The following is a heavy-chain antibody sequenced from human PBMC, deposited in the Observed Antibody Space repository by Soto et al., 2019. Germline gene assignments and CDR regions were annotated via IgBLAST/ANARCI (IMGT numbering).Heavy chain of an antibody. CDR1: GYNFTRNG. Sequence: ASVKDSCKASGYNFTRNGVIWVRLAHGQGLEWMGWISAFNGQTNYIQKVQGRVTLTTEASTSTAYMELRSLRSDDTAVYYCARGGDYYYGLDVWGQGTTVTVSS. CDR2: ISAFNGQT. V-gene: IGHV1-18*01. CDR3: ARGGDYYYGLDV. J-gene: IGHJ6*02. D-gene: IGHD3-16*01.